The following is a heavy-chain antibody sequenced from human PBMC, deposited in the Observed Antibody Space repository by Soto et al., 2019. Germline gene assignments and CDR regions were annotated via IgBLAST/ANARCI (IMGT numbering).Heavy chain of an antibody. CDR3: ARDLLVGATEFDY. D-gene: IGHD1-26*01. V-gene: IGHV3-11*01. CDR1: GVSFSDSW. CDR2: ISSSGSTI. J-gene: IGHJ4*02. Sequence: PGGSLRLSCVESGVSFSDSWMAWARKDPGKGLEWVSYISSSGSTIYCADSVKGRFTISRDNAKNSLYLQMNSLRAEDTAVYYCARDLLVGATEFDYWGQGTLVTVSS.